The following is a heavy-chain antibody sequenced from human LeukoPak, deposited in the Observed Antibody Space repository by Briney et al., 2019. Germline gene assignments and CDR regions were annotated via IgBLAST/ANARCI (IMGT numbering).Heavy chain of an antibody. CDR2: IYYSGST. J-gene: IGHJ4*02. CDR3: ARGGSRGYDANYFDY. V-gene: IGHV4-39*01. Sequence: PSETLSLTCTVSGGSISSSSYYWGWIRQPPGKGLEWIGSIYYSGSTYYNPSLKSRVTISVDTSKNQFSLKLSSVTAADTAVYYCARGGSRGYDANYFDYWGQGTLVTVSS. CDR1: GGSISSSSYY. D-gene: IGHD5-12*01.